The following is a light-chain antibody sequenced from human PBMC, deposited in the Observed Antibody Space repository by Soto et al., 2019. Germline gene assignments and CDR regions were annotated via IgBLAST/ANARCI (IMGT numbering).Light chain of an antibody. V-gene: IGKV3-20*01. CDR2: GAS. CDR3: QQYGSSPLLT. Sequence: EMVLTQSPGTLSLSPGERATHSCRASQSVSSSYLAWYQQRPGQAPRLLIYGASSRTTGIPDRFSGSGSGTDFTLTISRLEPEDFAVYYCQQYGSSPLLTFGGGTKVEIK. CDR1: QSVSSSY. J-gene: IGKJ4*01.